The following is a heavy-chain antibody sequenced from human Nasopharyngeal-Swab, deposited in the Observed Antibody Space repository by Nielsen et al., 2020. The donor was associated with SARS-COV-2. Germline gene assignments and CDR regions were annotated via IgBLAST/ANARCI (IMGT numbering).Heavy chain of an antibody. D-gene: IGHD3-3*01. J-gene: IGHJ3*01. CDR1: GFSLRTYD. CDR3: AKRVVFPNWSAFDV. CDR2: MSIDGTNN. V-gene: IGHV3-30*18. Sequence: GESQKISCEASGFSLRTYDMHWVRQIQGRAPEWVAIMSIDGTNNQYADSVKGRFVISRDISKRTLYLQMNSLRPEDTAIYFCAKRVVFPNWSAFDVWGQGTLVTVSS.